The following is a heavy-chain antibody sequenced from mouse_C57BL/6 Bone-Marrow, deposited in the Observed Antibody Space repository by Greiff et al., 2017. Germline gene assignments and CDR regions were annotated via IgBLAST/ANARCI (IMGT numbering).Heavy chain of an antibody. Sequence: VKLQESGPELVKPGASVKISCKASGYAFSSSWMNWVKQRPGKGLEWIGRIYPGDGDTNYNGKFTGKATLTADKSSSTAYMQLSSLTSEDSAVYFCARGFDYYGSSYGFAYGGQGTLVTVSA. CDR3: ARGFDYYGSSYGFAY. CDR1: GYAFSSSW. D-gene: IGHD1-1*01. J-gene: IGHJ3*01. CDR2: IYPGDGDT. V-gene: IGHV1-82*01.